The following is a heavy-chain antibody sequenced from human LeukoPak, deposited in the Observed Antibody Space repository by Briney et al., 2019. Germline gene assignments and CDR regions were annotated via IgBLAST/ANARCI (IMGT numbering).Heavy chain of an antibody. CDR3: AGGDGGFCSGGSCYSMNWFDP. V-gene: IGHV4-4*02. J-gene: IGHJ5*02. CDR2: IYHSGST. Sequence: MTSGTLSLTCAVSGGSISNSNWWSWVRQPPGKGLEWIGEIYHSGSTNYNPSLKSRVTISVDKSKNQFSLKLTSVTAADTAVYYCAGGDGGFCSGGSCYSMNWFDPWGQGTLVTVSS. CDR1: GGSISNSNW. D-gene: IGHD2-15*01.